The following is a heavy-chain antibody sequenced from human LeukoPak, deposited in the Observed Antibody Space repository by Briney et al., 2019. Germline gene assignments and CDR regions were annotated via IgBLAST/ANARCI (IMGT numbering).Heavy chain of an antibody. Sequence: SETLSLTCTVSGGSISSSSYYWGWIRQPPGKGLEWIGSIYYSGSTYYNPSLKSRVTISVDTSKNQFSLKLSSVTAADTAVYYCARVWYDYGGRGDAFDIWGQGTMVTVSS. CDR3: ARVWYDYGGRGDAFDI. D-gene: IGHD4-23*01. CDR2: IYYSGST. CDR1: GGSISSSSYY. V-gene: IGHV4-39*07. J-gene: IGHJ3*02.